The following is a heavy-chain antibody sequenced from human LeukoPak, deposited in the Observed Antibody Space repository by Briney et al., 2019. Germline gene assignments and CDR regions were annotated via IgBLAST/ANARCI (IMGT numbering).Heavy chain of an antibody. J-gene: IGHJ6*03. CDR3: AADSRFLEWLTPDYYYYYYYMDV. CDR1: GFTLTSSA. D-gene: IGHD3-3*01. Sequence: ASVKVSCKASGFTLTSSAVQWVRQARGQRLEWIGWIVVGSGNTNYAQKFQERVTITRDMSTSTAYMELSSLRSEDTAVYYCAADSRFLEWLTPDYYYYYYYMDVWGKGTTVTVSS. CDR2: IVVGSGNT. V-gene: IGHV1-58*01.